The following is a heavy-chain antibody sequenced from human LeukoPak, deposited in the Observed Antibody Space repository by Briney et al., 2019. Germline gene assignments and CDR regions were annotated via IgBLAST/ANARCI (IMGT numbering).Heavy chain of an antibody. CDR3: ARGSLRYFDWSDAFDI. D-gene: IGHD3-9*01. CDR1: GGSFSGYY. V-gene: IGHV4-34*01. Sequence: SETLSLTCAVYGGSFSGYYWSWIRQPPGKGLEWIGEINHSGSTNYNPSLKRRVTISVDTSKNQFSLKLSSVTAADTAVYYCARGSLRYFDWSDAFDIWGQGTMVTVSS. CDR2: INHSGST. J-gene: IGHJ3*02.